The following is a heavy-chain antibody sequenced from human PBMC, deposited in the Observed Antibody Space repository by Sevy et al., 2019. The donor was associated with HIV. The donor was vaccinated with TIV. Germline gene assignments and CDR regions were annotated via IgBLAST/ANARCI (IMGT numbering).Heavy chain of an antibody. Sequence: SETLSLTCAVYSGSFSGYYWSWIRQPPGKGLEWIGEINHSGSANYNPSLKSRVTISVDTSKNQFSLKLSSVTAADTAVYYCARHCSSLSCSHAFDIWGLGTMVTVSS. CDR3: ARHCSSLSCSHAFDI. CDR2: INHSGSA. J-gene: IGHJ3*02. CDR1: SGSFSGYY. D-gene: IGHD2-2*01. V-gene: IGHV4-34*01.